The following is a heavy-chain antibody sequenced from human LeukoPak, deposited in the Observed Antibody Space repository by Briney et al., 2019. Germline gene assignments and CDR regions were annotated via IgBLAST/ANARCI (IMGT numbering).Heavy chain of an antibody. CDR1: GFTLSSYA. CDR2: IGVSGNT. V-gene: IGHV3-23*01. D-gene: IGHD2-21*01. Sequence: GGSLRLSCAASGFTLSSYAMSWVRQAPGKGLEWVSAIGVSGNTYHADSVKGRFTISRDSSKNTLYLQMNRLRAEDAAVYYCAKAPVTTCSGAYCYPFDYWGQGTLVTVSS. CDR3: AKAPVTTCSGAYCYPFDY. J-gene: IGHJ4*02.